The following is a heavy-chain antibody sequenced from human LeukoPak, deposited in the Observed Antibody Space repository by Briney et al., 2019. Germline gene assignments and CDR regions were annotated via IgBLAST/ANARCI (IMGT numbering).Heavy chain of an antibody. D-gene: IGHD1-14*01. J-gene: IGHJ3*02. Sequence: ASVKVSCKASGYTFTSYGISWVRQAPGQGLEWMGWISAYNGNTNYAQELQGRVTMTTDTSTSTAYMELRSLRSGDTAVYYCARGHPEGGPLGAFDIWGQGTMVTVSS. CDR2: ISAYNGNT. CDR3: ARGHPEGGPLGAFDI. CDR1: GYTFTSYG. V-gene: IGHV1-18*01.